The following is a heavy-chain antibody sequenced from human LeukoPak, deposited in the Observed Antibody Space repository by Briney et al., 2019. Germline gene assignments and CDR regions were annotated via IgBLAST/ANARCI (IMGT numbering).Heavy chain of an antibody. D-gene: IGHD3-22*01. Sequence: PGRSLRLSCGASGFTFSSYAMHWVRQAPGKGLEWVAVLSYDGSKKYYGDSVKGRFTISRDNSKNTVYLQMNSLRAEDTAVYYCAKGDNYYDSSGHYLSKALFDYWGQGTLVTVSS. CDR2: LSYDGSKK. J-gene: IGHJ4*02. CDR1: GFTFSSYA. V-gene: IGHV3-30*18. CDR3: AKGDNYYDSSGHYLSKALFDY.